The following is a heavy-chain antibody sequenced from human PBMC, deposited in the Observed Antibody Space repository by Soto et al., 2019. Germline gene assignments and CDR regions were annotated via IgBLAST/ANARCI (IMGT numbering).Heavy chain of an antibody. D-gene: IGHD1-1*01. V-gene: IGHV3-23*01. J-gene: IGHJ4*02. Sequence: QPGGSLRLSCAASGFTFSSVAMTWVRQAPGKGLEWVSSISDNGGNTDYADSVRGRFTLSRDNSKNTLYLQMNHLKAEDTAVYYCAKLYWNPRYFDYWGQGARVTVSS. CDR1: GFTFSSVA. CDR2: ISDNGGNT. CDR3: AKLYWNPRYFDY.